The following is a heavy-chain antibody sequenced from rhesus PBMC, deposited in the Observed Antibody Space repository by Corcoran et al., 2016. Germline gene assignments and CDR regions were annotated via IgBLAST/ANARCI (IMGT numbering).Heavy chain of an antibody. J-gene: IGHJ4*01. CDR1: GGSISSSY. D-gene: IGHD3-22*01. CDR3: ATQRWSDYPMHY. CDR2: IGGSSGRT. V-gene: IGHV4-169*01. Sequence: QLQLQESAPGLVKPSATLSLTCAVSGGSISSSYWSRTRQAPGKGLGWIGYIGGSSGRTNYNPSLKSRVTLSVDTSKNQISLKLSSVTAADTAVYYCATQRWSDYPMHYWGQEVLVTVSS.